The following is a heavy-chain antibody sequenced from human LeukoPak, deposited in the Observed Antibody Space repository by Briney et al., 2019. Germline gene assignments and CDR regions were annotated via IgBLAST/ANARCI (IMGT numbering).Heavy chain of an antibody. D-gene: IGHD6-6*01. Sequence: GASVKVSCKASGGTFSSYAISWVRQAPGQGLEWMGEIIPIFGTANYAQKFQGRVTITADESTSTAYMELSSLRSEDTAVYYCATPGNPYLSSSSSEWGQGTLVTVSS. V-gene: IGHV1-69*01. CDR1: GGTFSSYA. J-gene: IGHJ4*02. CDR3: ATPGNPYLSSSSSE. CDR2: IIPIFGTA.